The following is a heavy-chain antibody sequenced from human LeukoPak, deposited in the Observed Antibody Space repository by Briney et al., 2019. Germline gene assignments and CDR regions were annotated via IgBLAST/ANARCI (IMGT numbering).Heavy chain of an antibody. V-gene: IGHV4-59*12. CDR1: GGSISSYY. Sequence: SETLSLTCTVSGGSISSYYWSWIRQPPGKGLEWIGYIYYSGRTSYNPSLESRVTFSVDTSKNQFSLKLRSVTAADTAVYFCARDAYPVPFDYWGRGTLVTVSS. J-gene: IGHJ4*02. CDR3: ARDAYPVPFDY. CDR2: IYYSGRT.